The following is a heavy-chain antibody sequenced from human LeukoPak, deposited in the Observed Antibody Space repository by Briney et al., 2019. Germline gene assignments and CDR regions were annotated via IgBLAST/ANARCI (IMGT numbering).Heavy chain of an antibody. CDR2: ISYDGSDK. Sequence: PGGSLRLSCAASGFTFSSYGMHWVRQAPGKGLEWVTLISYDGSDKYYADSVKGRFTISRDNSKNTLYLQMNSLRAEDTAVYYCARDLSIAARPAFDYWGQGTLVTVSS. V-gene: IGHV3-30*03. CDR3: ARDLSIAARPAFDY. D-gene: IGHD6-6*01. CDR1: GFTFSSYG. J-gene: IGHJ4*02.